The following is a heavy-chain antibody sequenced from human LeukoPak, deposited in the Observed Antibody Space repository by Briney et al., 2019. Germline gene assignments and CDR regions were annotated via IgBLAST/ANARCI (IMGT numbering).Heavy chain of an antibody. Sequence: PSETLSLTCTVSGGSISGYYRSWLRQPPGKGLEWIAYIYHSGFTDYNHSLRSRVTISVDTSRNQFSLKLTSATAADTAVYYCARDQRCSRFDGGCDQWYFDLWGRGTLVTVSS. CDR3: ARDQRCSRFDGGCDQWYFDL. V-gene: IGHV4-59*01. J-gene: IGHJ2*01. CDR2: IYHSGFT. CDR1: GGSISGYY. D-gene: IGHD5-12*01.